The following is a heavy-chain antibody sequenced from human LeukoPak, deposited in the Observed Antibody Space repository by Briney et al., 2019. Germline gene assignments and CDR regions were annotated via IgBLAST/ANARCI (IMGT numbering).Heavy chain of an antibody. CDR3: ARVPDDRGWLVDY. D-gene: IGHD3-10*01. CDR2: INAGNGNT. V-gene: IGHV1-3*01. Sequence: ASVKVSCKASGGTFSSYAMHWVRQAPGQRLEWMGWINAGNGNTKYSQKFQGRVTITRDTSASTAYMELSSLRSEDTAVYYCARVPDDRGWLVDYWGQGTLVTVSS. CDR1: GGTFSSYA. J-gene: IGHJ4*02.